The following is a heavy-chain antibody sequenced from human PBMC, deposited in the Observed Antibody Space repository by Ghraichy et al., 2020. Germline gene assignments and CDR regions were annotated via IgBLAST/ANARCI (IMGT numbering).Heavy chain of an antibody. CDR2: VKSESGT. Sequence: GGSLRLSCAASGFSVSSSYMAWVRQAPGKGLEWVSVVKSESGTFYADSVKGRFTISRDNSKNTLYLQMDSLRAEDTAIYYCTRDRAGAAASWVVFDIWGQGTKVTVSS. CDR1: GFSVSSSY. J-gene: IGHJ3*02. V-gene: IGHV3-66*01. CDR3: TRDRAGAAASWVVFDI. D-gene: IGHD6-13*01.